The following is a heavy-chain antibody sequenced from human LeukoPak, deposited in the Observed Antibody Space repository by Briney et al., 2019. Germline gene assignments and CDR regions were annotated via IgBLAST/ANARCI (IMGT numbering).Heavy chain of an antibody. Sequence: ASVKVSCKASGYTFTSYGISWVRQAPGQGLEWMGFTSADNGHTNYVQKFQGRVTMTTDTSTNTACMELRSLRFDDTAMYYCARDYFSDYVFDFWGQGTLITVSS. CDR3: ARDYFSDYVFDF. D-gene: IGHD3-10*02. CDR1: GYTFTSYG. J-gene: IGHJ4*02. CDR2: TSADNGHT. V-gene: IGHV1-18*01.